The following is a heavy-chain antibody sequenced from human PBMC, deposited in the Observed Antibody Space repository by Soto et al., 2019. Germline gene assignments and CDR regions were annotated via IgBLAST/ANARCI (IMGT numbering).Heavy chain of an antibody. CDR1: GGSVSSNIYY. J-gene: IGHJ4*02. V-gene: IGHV4-31*03. CDR2: IYYSGST. CDR3: ARGYDYDSGGYLFDY. D-gene: IGHD3-22*01. Sequence: SETLSLACSVSGGSVSSNIYYWTWIRHHPGKGPEWIGHIYYSGSTYYNPSLKSRVTISLDMSKNQFSLKLTSVSAADTAVYYCARGYDYDSGGYLFDYWGQGTLVTVSS.